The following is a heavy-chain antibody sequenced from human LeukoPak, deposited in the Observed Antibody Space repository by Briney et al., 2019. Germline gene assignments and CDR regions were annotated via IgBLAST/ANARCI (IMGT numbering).Heavy chain of an antibody. CDR1: GFTFSSYG. Sequence: GRYLRLSCAASGFTFSSYGMHWVRQAPGKGLEWVAVISYDGSNKYYADSVKGRFTISRDNSKNTLYLQMNSLRAEDTAVYYCAKAPPGDPWGQGTLVTVSS. V-gene: IGHV3-30*18. CDR3: AKAPPGDP. CDR2: ISYDGSNK. D-gene: IGHD1-14*01. J-gene: IGHJ5*02.